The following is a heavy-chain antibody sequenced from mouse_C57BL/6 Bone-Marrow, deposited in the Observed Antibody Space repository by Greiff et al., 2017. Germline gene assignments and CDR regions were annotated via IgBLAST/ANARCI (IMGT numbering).Heavy chain of an antibody. CDR1: GFNIQDYY. D-gene: IGHD1-1*01. CDR2: IDPEDGET. J-gene: IGHJ2*01. V-gene: IGHV14-2*01. Sequence: EVQLVESGAELVKPGASVKLSCTASGFNIQDYYIHWVKQRTEQGLEWIGRIDPEDGETKYAPKFQDKATITADTSSNTAYLQLSSLPSEDTAVYYCTRSLIYYGTNYWGQGTTLTVSS. CDR3: TRSLIYYGTNY.